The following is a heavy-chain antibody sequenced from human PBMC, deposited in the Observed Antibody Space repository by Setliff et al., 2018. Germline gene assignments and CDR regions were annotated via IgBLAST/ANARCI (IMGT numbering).Heavy chain of an antibody. J-gene: IGHJ6*02. V-gene: IGHV1-46*01. Sequence: ASVKVSCKASGYTFTNYYMHWVRQAPGQGLEWMGIINPSGGSTSYAQKFQGRVTMTRDTSTSTVYMELSSLRSEDTAVYYCARAGNYNFWSGYPPYYYYYGTDVWGQGTTVTVSS. CDR2: INPSGGST. CDR1: GYTFTNYY. CDR3: ARAGNYNFWSGYPPYYYYYGTDV. D-gene: IGHD3-3*01.